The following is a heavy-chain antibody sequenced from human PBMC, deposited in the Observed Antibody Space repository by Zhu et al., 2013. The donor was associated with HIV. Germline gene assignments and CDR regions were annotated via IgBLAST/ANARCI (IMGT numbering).Heavy chain of an antibody. Sequence: QVQLVQSGAEVKKPGSSVKVSCKASGGTFSSYAISWVRQAPGQGLEWMGGIIPIFGTANYAQKFQGRVTITADKSTSTAYMELSSLRSEDTAVYYCASLLIVGPGHTNAGGMDVWGQGTTVTVSS. D-gene: IGHD2-15*01. J-gene: IGHJ6*02. CDR3: ASLLIVGPGHTNAGGMDV. CDR1: GGTFSSYA. CDR2: IIPIFGTA. V-gene: IGHV1-69*06.